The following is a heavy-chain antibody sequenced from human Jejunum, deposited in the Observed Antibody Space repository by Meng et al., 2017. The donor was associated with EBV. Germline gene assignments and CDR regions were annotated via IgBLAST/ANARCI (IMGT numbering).Heavy chain of an antibody. CDR1: GFSLSTSGVG. D-gene: IGHD5-24*01. Sequence: IPLKESCPTLVNPTQTLTLTCTFSGFSLSTSGVGVAWFRQPPGKALEWLALTYWDADKRYNPSLRDRLSITKDTSKNQVVLTMTNMDPVDTATYFCAHRGYNFAFDYWGQGALVTVSS. CDR3: AHRGYNFAFDY. V-gene: IGHV2-5*02. CDR2: TYWDADK. J-gene: IGHJ4*02.